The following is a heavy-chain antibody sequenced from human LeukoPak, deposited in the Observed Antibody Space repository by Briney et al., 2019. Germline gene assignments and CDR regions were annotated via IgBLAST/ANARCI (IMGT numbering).Heavy chain of an antibody. CDR2: ISSSGSVT. V-gene: IGHV3-48*01. CDR1: GFTLSSHN. D-gene: IGHD3-10*01. J-gene: IGHJ3*02. CDR3: ARPGITAFDI. Sequence: GGSLRLSCVASGFTLSSHNINWVRQAPGKGLEWVSHISSSGSVTYYGDSVKGRITISRDNAKNSVPLYMNSLRAEDSAVYYCARPGITAFDIWGQGTMVTVSS.